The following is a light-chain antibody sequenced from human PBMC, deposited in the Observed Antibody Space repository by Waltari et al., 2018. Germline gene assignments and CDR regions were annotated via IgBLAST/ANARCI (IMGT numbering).Light chain of an antibody. V-gene: IGKV3-20*01. Sequence: IVLTQSPGTLSLSPGERATLSCRASQSVNIYLAWYQQKPGQAPRLLIYHTSTRAAGIPDRFSGSGSGTYFSLTISGLEPEDFAVYYCQHYKNLPVSFGQGTNVQIK. CDR2: HTS. J-gene: IGKJ1*01. CDR1: QSVNIY. CDR3: QHYKNLPVS.